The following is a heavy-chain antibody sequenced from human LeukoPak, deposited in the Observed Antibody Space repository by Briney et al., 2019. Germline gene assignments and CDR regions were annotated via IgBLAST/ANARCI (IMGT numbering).Heavy chain of an antibody. J-gene: IGHJ6*03. CDR3: ARGYYGSGSTYYYYYMDV. V-gene: IGHV4-39*07. CDR2: IYYSGST. CDR1: GGSISSSSYY. Sequence: PSETLSLTCTVSGGSISSSSYYWGWIRQPPGKGLEWIGSIYYSGSTYYNPSLKSRVTISVDTSKNQFSLKLSSVTAADTAVYYCARGYYGSGSTYYYYYMDVWGKGTTVTISS. D-gene: IGHD3-10*01.